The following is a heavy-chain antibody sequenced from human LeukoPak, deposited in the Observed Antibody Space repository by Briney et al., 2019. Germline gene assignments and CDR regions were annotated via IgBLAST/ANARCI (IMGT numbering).Heavy chain of an antibody. D-gene: IGHD6-19*01. V-gene: IGHV4-34*01. J-gene: IGHJ3*02. CDR2: INHSGST. CDR1: GGSFSGYY. CDR3: ARESSGWYDAFDI. Sequence: PSETLSLTCAVYGGSFSGYYWSWIRQPPGKGLEWIGEINHSGSTNYNPSLKSRVTISVDTPKNQFSLKLSSVTAADTAVYYCARESSGWYDAFDIWGQGTMVTVSS.